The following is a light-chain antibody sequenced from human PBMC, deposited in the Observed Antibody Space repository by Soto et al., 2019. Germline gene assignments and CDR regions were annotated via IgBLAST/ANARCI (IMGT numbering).Light chain of an antibody. V-gene: IGKV3-15*01. CDR2: GAS. CDR3: QQYNNWPLT. CDR1: QSVSSN. Sequence: EIVMTQSPATLSVSPGERATLSCRASQSVSSNLAWYQQKPGQAPRLLIYGASTRATGISARFSGSGSGTAFTLTISSLQSEDFAVYYCQQYNNWPLTFAGGTKVEIK. J-gene: IGKJ4*01.